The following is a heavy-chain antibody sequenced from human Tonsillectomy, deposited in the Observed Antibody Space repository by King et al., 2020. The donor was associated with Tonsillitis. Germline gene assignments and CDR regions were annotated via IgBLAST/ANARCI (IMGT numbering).Heavy chain of an antibody. D-gene: IGHD5-12*01. CDR3: ARDEGIVVATGFDY. J-gene: IGHJ4*02. CDR1: GYMFTSYG. CDR2: ISAYNGNT. V-gene: IGHV1-18*01. Sequence: QLVQSGAEVKKPGASVKVSCKASGYMFTSYGISWVRQAPGQGLEWMGWISAYNGNTNYAQKLQGRVFMTTDTSTSTAYMELRSLRSDDTAVYYCARDEGIVVATGFDYWGQGTLVTVSS.